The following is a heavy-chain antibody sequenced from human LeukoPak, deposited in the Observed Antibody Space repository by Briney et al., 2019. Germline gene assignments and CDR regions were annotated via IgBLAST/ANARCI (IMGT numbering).Heavy chain of an antibody. CDR1: GGSISSGGYS. V-gene: IGHV4-30-2*01. CDR2: IYHSGST. J-gene: IGHJ3*02. D-gene: IGHD3-3*01. CDR3: ARARGLYYDFWSGPLGDAFDI. Sequence: PSETLSPTCAVSGGSISSGGYSWSWIRQPPGKGLEWIGYIYHSGSTYYNPSLKSRVTISVDRSKNQFSLKLSSVTAADTGVYYCARARGLYYDFWSGPLGDAFDIWGQGTMVTVSS.